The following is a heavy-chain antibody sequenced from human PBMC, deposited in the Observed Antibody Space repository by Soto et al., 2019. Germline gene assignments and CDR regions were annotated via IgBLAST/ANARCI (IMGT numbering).Heavy chain of an antibody. CDR1: GYTFTGYY. D-gene: IGHD2-15*01. CDR3: ARDLVTAYYYYGMDV. CDR2: INPNSGGT. V-gene: IGHV1-2*04. J-gene: IGHJ6*02. Sequence: SVKVSCKASGYTFTGYYMHWVRQAPGQGLEWMGWINPNSGGTNYAQKSQGWVTMTRDTSISTAYMELSRLRSDETAVYYCARDLVTAYYYYGMDVWGQGTTVTVSS.